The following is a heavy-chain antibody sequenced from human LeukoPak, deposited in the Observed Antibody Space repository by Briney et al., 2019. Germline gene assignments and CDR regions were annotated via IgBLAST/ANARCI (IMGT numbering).Heavy chain of an antibody. CDR1: GYTFSAYY. V-gene: IGHV1-2*02. CDR3: ARDDVLTGPHSGGGTSEEFDP. D-gene: IGHD3-9*01. Sequence: ASVKVSCTASGYTFSAYYMHWVRQAPGQGLEWMGWINPNSGGTNYAQKFQGRVTMTRDTSINTAYMELSRLRSDDTAVYYCARDDVLTGPHSGGGTSEEFDPWGQGTLVTVSS. CDR2: INPNSGGT. J-gene: IGHJ5*02.